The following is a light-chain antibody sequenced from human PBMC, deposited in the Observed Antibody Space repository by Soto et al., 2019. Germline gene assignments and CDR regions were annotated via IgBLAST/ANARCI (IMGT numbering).Light chain of an antibody. V-gene: IGKV1-6*01. J-gene: IGKJ1*01. Sequence: AIQMTQSPSSLSASVGDRVTITCRASQGIRNDLGWYQDKPGKAPKLLIYAASSLQPGVPSRFSGSGSGTDFTLTITSLQPEDFATYYCLQDYNYPRTFGQGTKVEFK. CDR3: LQDYNYPRT. CDR2: AAS. CDR1: QGIRND.